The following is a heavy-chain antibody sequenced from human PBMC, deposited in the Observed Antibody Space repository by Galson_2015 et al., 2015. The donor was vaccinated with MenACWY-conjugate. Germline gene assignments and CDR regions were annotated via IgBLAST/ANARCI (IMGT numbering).Heavy chain of an antibody. CDR1: GFTFSIDW. V-gene: IGHV3-74*01. CDR3: TRDGHASIDFDY. J-gene: IGHJ4*02. D-gene: IGHD2-2*01. Sequence: SLRLSCAGSGFTFSIDWMTWVRQAPGKGLVWVSRVNFDGSDTVYADSVKGRFTISRDNARNTLYLQMNSLRAEDTAVYYCTRDGHASIDFDYWGQGTLVTVSS. CDR2: VNFDGSDT.